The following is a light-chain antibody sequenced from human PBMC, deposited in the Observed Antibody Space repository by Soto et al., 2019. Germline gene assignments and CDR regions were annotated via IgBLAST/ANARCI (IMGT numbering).Light chain of an antibody. CDR2: GAS. J-gene: IGKJ1*01. CDR3: QHFNSWPLL. CDR1: QNVNNR. Sequence: EIVMTQSPAMLSVSPGERATLSCRASQNVNNRLAWYQQKAGQPPRLLISGASTRATGIPARFSGSGSGTEFTLTISSLQSEDFAVYYCQHFNSWPLLFGQGTKVEIK. V-gene: IGKV3-15*01.